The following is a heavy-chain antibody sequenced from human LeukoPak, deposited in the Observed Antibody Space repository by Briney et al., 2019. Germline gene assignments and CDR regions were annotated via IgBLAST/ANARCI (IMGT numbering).Heavy chain of an antibody. CDR3: ARDVEGGGSYSAPDAFDI. Sequence: GGSLRLSCAASGFTFSNYWMTWVRQAPGKGLEWVATIKQDGSEMFYVDSVKGQFTISRDNAKNSLYLQMNSLRAEDRAVYYCARDVEGGGSYSAPDAFDIWDQGTMVTVSS. CDR2: IKQDGSEM. J-gene: IGHJ3*02. CDR1: GFTFSNYW. V-gene: IGHV3-7*01. D-gene: IGHD1-26*01.